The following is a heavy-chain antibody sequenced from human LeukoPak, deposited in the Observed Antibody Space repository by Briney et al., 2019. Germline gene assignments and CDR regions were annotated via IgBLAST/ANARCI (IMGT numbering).Heavy chain of an antibody. D-gene: IGHD3-22*01. V-gene: IGHV4-4*07. J-gene: IGHJ4*02. CDR1: GGSFSGYY. CDR3: ARDRSAAYYRDYFDY. Sequence: SETLSLTCAVYGGSFSGYYWSWIRQPAGKGLEWIGRIYSSGNTNYNPSLKSRVTMSVDTSKNRFSLKLTSVTAADTAVYYCARDRSAAYYRDYFDYWGQGTLVTVSS. CDR2: IYSSGNT.